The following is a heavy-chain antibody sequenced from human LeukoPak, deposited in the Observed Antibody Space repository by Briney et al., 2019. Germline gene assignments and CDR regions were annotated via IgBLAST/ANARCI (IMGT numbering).Heavy chain of an antibody. J-gene: IGHJ5*02. CDR1: GNDFSDFY. D-gene: IGHD1-14*01. Sequence: ASVKVTCKASGNDFSDFYFNWVRQAPGRGLEWVGWINPHSRATHYAQRFRGRVTMEASITTAYMELNSLTSDDTAIYYCVTTSVNHTRDPWGQGTLVTVSS. V-gene: IGHV1-2*02. CDR2: INPHSRAT. CDR3: VTTSVNHTRDP.